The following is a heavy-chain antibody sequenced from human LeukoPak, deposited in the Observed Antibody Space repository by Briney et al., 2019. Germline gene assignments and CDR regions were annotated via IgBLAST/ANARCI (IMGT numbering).Heavy chain of an antibody. Sequence: SETLSLTCTVSGGSISSSSYYWGWIRQPPGKGLEWIGSIYYSGSTYYNPSLKSRVTISVDTSKNQFSLKLSSVTAADTAVYYCAGGGYCGGDCYDFDYWGQGTLVTVSS. J-gene: IGHJ4*02. V-gene: IGHV4-39*07. D-gene: IGHD2-21*02. CDR3: AGGGYCGGDCYDFDY. CDR1: GGSISSSSYY. CDR2: IYYSGST.